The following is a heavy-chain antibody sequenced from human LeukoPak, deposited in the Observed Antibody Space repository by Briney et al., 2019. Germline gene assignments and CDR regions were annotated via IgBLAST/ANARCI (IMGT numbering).Heavy chain of an antibody. J-gene: IGHJ6*02. Sequence: SETLSLTCAVYGGSFSGYYWSWIRQPPGKGLEWIGEINHSGSTNYNPSLKSRVTISVGTSKNQFSLKLSSVTAADTAVYYCARGRLVLRFLEWSHYYYGMDVWGQGTTVTVSS. V-gene: IGHV4-34*01. D-gene: IGHD3-3*01. CDR2: INHSGST. CDR3: ARGRLVLRFLEWSHYYYGMDV. CDR1: GGSFSGYY.